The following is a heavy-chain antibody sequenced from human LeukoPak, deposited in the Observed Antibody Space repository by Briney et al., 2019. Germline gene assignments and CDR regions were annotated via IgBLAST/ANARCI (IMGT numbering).Heavy chain of an antibody. CDR2: ISTNTGSP. CDR3: SRDRGGYMAY. V-gene: IGHV7-4-1*02. J-gene: IGHJ4*02. Sequence: TSVKVSCKASGGTFSSYAISWVRQAPGQGLEWMGWISTNTGSPTYAPAFPRRFVITLDTSVNTAYMQKNSLETDDTAVYYCSRDRGGYMAYWGQGPLVTVSS. CDR1: GGTFSSYA. D-gene: IGHD5-12*01.